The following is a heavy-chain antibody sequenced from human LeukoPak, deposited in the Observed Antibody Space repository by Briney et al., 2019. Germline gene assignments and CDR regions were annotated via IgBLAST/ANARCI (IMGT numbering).Heavy chain of an antibody. CDR1: GFTFNYAW. D-gene: IGHD1-7*01. CDR2: TVSEIDGGTT. V-gene: IGHV3-15*04. CDR3: TTDEDWNYARKDV. Sequence: GGSLRLSCAASGFTFNYAWMSWVRQVPGKGLEWVGQTVSEIDGGTTGYAAPVKGRFTISRDDSKSTLYLQMNSLKIEDTAVYYCTTDEDWNYARKDVWGQGATVIVSS. J-gene: IGHJ6*02.